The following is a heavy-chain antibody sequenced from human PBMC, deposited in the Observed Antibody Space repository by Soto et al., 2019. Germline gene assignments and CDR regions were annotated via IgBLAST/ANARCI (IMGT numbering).Heavy chain of an antibody. V-gene: IGHV4-59*01. CDR2: IYYSGST. CDR3: ARGLRTVWSGCIFDY. J-gene: IGHJ4*02. CDR1: GGSISSYY. Sequence: QVQLQESGPGLVKPSETLSLTCTVSGGSISSYYWSWIRQPPGKGLEWIGYIYYSGSTNYNPSLKSRVTISVDTSKNQFSLKLSSVTAADTAVYYCARGLRTVWSGCIFDYWGQGTLVTVSS. D-gene: IGHD3-3*01.